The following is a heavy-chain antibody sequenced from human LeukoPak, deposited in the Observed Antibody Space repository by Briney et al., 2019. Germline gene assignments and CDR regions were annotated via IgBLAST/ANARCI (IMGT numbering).Heavy chain of an antibody. Sequence: GGSLKLSCAASGFTFSGSAMHWVRQAPGQGLQWMGWMNPNSGHTAYAQKFQGRVTITRNTSISTAYMDLSSLRSEDSAVYYCARGRTSAGGYSGHDWGDWFDPWGQGTLVTVSS. CDR2: MNPNSGHT. J-gene: IGHJ5*02. D-gene: IGHD5-12*01. CDR3: ARGRTSAGGYSGHDWGDWFDP. V-gene: IGHV1-8*03. CDR1: GFTFSGSA.